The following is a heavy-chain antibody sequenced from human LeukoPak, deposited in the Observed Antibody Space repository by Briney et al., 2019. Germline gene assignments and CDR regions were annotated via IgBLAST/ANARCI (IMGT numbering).Heavy chain of an antibody. J-gene: IGHJ4*02. CDR1: GFTFSSHG. CDR3: AKERYYYDSSGYRPDY. D-gene: IGHD3-22*01. V-gene: IGHV3-30*18. CDR2: ISYDGSNK. Sequence: GRSLRLSCAASGFTFSSHGMHWVRQAPGKGLEWVAVISYDGSNKYYADSVKGRFTISRDNSKNTLYLQMNSLRAEDTAVYYCAKERYYYDSSGYRPDYWGQGTLVTVSS.